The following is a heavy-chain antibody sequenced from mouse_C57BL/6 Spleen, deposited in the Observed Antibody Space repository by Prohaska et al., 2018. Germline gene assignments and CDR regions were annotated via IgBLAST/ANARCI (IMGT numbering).Heavy chain of an antibody. CDR1: TFTEYT. CDR3: ARHEAGTGFDY. D-gene: IGHD4-1*01. Sequence: TFTEYTIHWVKQRSGQGLEWIGWFYPGSGSIKYNEKFKDKATLIADKSSRTVYMELSRLTSEDSAVYFCARHEAGTGFDYWGQGTTLTVSS. CDR2: FYPGSGSI. V-gene: IGHV1-62-2*01. J-gene: IGHJ2*01.